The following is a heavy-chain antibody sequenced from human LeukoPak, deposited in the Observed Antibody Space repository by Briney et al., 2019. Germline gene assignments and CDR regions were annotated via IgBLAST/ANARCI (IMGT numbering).Heavy chain of an antibody. CDR3: ARVSIRTQNFDY. Sequence: GGSLRLSCEVSGFPFNSYAMNWVRQAPGKGLEWVSGIDNSGYATYHADPVKGRFTISRDNAKDTLYMQMNGLRAEDTAVYYCARVSIRTQNFDYWGQGTRVTVSS. J-gene: IGHJ4*02. D-gene: IGHD2-21*01. V-gene: IGHV3-23*01. CDR1: GFPFNSYA. CDR2: IDNSGYAT.